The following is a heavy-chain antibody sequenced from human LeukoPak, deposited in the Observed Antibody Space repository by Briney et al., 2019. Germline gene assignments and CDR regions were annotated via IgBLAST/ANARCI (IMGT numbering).Heavy chain of an antibody. J-gene: IGHJ4*02. CDR2: ISDDGSRQ. Sequence: GGSLRLSCAASAFTFSGYSMTWVRQAPGKGLEWVAFISDDGSRQLYADSVKGRFTISRDNSKNTLNLQMNSLRAEDTAVYYCVKDRTGTYTLDYWGQGTLVTVSS. CDR3: VKDRTGTYTLDY. D-gene: IGHD3-10*01. V-gene: IGHV3-30*18. CDR1: AFTFSGYS.